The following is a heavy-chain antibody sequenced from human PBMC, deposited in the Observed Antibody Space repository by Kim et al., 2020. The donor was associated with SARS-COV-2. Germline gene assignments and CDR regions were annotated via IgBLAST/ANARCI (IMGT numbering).Heavy chain of an antibody. CDR1: GLTVSNYR. CDR3: ELRADGGSVK. J-gene: IGHJ4*02. D-gene: IGHD2-15*01. Sequence: GGSLRLSCAASGLTVSNYRMYWVRQAPGKGLVWVSRFDSDGSIPTYADSVKGRFTVPRGNADNTVYLQMNSLRVDDTSVFYCELRADGGSVKWGQGTLVT. CDR2: FDSDGSIP. V-gene: IGHV3-74*01.